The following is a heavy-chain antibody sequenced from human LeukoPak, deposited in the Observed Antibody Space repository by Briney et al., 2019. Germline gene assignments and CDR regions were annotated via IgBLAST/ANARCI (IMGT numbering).Heavy chain of an antibody. V-gene: IGHV3-23*01. Sequence: GSLRLSCAASGFSFNNYAMVWVRQTPGKGLEWVSVISAGNDIVYADSVKGRFSISRDSSKNTLYLQMNSLRAEDTAEYYCAKDSNGWYQRGSNYFDYWGQGTLVTVSS. CDR3: AKDSNGWYQRGSNYFDY. CDR1: GFSFNNYA. CDR2: ISAGNDI. J-gene: IGHJ4*02. D-gene: IGHD6-19*01.